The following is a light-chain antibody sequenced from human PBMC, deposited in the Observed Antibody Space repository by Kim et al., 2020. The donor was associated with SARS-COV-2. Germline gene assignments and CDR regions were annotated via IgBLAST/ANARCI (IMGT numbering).Light chain of an antibody. V-gene: IGKV3-11*01. CDR2: DAF. Sequence: PGESATLSCRASQSIGSSLAWCQHKPGQAPRLLIYDAFNRATGIPARFSGSGSGTDFTLTISSLEPEDFAVYYCQQRSNWYTFGQGTKREI. CDR1: QSIGSS. CDR3: QQRSNWYT. J-gene: IGKJ2*01.